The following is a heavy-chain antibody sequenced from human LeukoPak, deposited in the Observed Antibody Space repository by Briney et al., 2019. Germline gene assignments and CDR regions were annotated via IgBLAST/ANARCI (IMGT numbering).Heavy chain of an antibody. V-gene: IGHV3-21*01. Sequence: GGSLRPSCAASGFTFSSYSMNWVRQAPGKGLEWVSSISSSSSYIYYADSVKGRFTISRDNAKNSLYLQMNSLRAEDTAVYYCARETNWIDYWGQGTLVTVSS. D-gene: IGHD1-20*01. CDR1: GFTFSSYS. CDR3: ARETNWIDY. J-gene: IGHJ4*02. CDR2: ISSSSSYI.